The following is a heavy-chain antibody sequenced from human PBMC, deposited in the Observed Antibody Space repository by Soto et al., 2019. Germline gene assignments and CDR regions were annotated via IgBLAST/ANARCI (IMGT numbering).Heavy chain of an antibody. V-gene: IGHV1-24*01. CDR3: ATLSNDFWSGPNNWFDP. CDR2: FDPEDGET. D-gene: IGHD3-3*01. Sequence: ASVKVSCKVSGYTLTELSMHWVRQAPGKALEWMGGFDPEDGETIYAQKFQGRVTMTEDTSTDTAYMELSSLRSEDTAVYYCATLSNDFWSGPNNWFDPWGQGTLVTVSS. J-gene: IGHJ5*02. CDR1: GYTLTELS.